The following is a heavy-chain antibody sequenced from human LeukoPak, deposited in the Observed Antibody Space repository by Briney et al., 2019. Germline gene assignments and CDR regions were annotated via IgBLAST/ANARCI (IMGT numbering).Heavy chain of an antibody. CDR3: ATVFQLRYFGPWFDP. Sequence: ASVKVSCKVSGYTLTELSMHWVRQAPGKGLEWMGGFDPEDGETIYAQKFQGRVTMTEDTSTDTAYMELSSLRSEDTAVYYCATVFQLRYFGPWFDPWGQGTLVTVSS. J-gene: IGHJ5*02. D-gene: IGHD3-9*01. V-gene: IGHV1-24*01. CDR1: GYTLTELS. CDR2: FDPEDGET.